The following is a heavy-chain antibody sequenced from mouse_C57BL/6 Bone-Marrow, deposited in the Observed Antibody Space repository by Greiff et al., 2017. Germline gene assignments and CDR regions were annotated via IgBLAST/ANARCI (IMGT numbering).Heavy chain of an antibody. V-gene: IGHV10-1*01. D-gene: IGHD1-1*01. CDR3: VRHRGSSTGYFDV. Sequence: EVKLMESGGGLVQPKGSLKLSCAASGFSFNTYAMNWVRQAPGKGLEWVARIRSKSNNYATYYADSVKDRFTISRDDSESMLYLQMNNLKTEDTAMYYCVRHRGSSTGYFDVWGTGTTVTVSS. CDR2: IRSKSNNYAT. J-gene: IGHJ1*03. CDR1: GFSFNTYA.